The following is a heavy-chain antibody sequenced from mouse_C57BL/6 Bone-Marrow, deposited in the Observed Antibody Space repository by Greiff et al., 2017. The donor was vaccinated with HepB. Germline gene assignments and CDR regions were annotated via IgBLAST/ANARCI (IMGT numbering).Heavy chain of an antibody. CDR1: GFTFTAYY. J-gene: IGHJ2*01. CDR3: ATQGNYFDY. V-gene: IGHV7-3*01. CDR2: FRNKANGYTT. Sequence: EVMLVESGGGLVQPGGSLSLSCAASGFTFTAYYLSWVRQPPGKALEWLGFFRNKANGYTTEYSASVKGRFTISRDNSQSILYLQMNALRAEDSATYYCATQGNYFDYWGQGTTLTVSS.